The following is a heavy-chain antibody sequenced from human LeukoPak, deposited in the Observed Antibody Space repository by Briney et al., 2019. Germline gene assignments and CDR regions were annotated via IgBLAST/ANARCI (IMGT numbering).Heavy chain of an antibody. CDR2: IDYSGNT. CDR3: ARPPGIAAAWFDP. D-gene: IGHD6-13*01. Sequence: SETLSLTCSVSGGSISSSSYNWCWIRQPPGKGLEWIGNIDYSGNTYYNPSLQSRVTISVDESKNQFSLKLNSVTAADTAMYYCARPPGIAAAWFDPWGQGTLVTVSS. CDR1: GGSISSSSYN. V-gene: IGHV4-39*01. J-gene: IGHJ5*02.